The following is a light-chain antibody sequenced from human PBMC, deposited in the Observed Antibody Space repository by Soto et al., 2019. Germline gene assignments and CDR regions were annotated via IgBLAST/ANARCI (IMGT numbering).Light chain of an antibody. Sequence: EIVLTQSPGTQSLSPGERASLSCRASQSVSSSYLAWYQQKPGQAPRLLIYGASSRATGIPDRFSGSGSGTDFTLTLSRLEPEDFAVYYCQQYGSSPWTFGQGTKLEIK. J-gene: IGKJ2*02. CDR1: QSVSSSY. V-gene: IGKV3-20*01. CDR3: QQYGSSPWT. CDR2: GAS.